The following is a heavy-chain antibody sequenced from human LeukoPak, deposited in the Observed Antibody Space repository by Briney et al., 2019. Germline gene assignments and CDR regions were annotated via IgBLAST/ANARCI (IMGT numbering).Heavy chain of an antibody. Sequence: GGSLRLSCAASRFTFSSYAMSWVRPAPGKGREWVSPISGSGGSTYYADSVKGRFTISRANSKNALYLQINSLRGEDTAVYYCAKDVLLWFGEGNYFDYWGQGTLVTVSS. D-gene: IGHD3-10*01. CDR1: RFTFSSYA. CDR3: AKDVLLWFGEGNYFDY. J-gene: IGHJ4*02. V-gene: IGHV3-23*01. CDR2: ISGSGGST.